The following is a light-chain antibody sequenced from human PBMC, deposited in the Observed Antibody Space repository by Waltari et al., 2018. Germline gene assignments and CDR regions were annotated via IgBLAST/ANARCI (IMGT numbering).Light chain of an antibody. CDR3: CSYVTGDTWV. V-gene: IGLV2-23*02. Sequence: QSALTQPASVSGSPGQSNTISCTGSSSDFGTSKFVPWYQHHPGKAPKLMIYEINQRPAGISNRFSGSKFGNTAVLTISGLQTEDEADYYCCSYVTGDTWVFGGGTRVAVL. J-gene: IGLJ3*02. CDR2: EIN. CDR1: SSDFGTSKF.